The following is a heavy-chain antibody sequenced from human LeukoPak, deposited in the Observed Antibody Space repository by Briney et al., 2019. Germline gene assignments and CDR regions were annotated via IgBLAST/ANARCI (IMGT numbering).Heavy chain of an antibody. V-gene: IGHV3-9*01. J-gene: IGHJ4*02. CDR1: GFTFDDYA. D-gene: IGHD6-19*01. CDR3: AKQIGGSGWPYFDY. Sequence: GGSLRLSCAASGFTFDDYAMHWVRQAPGKGLEWVSGISWNSGIIGYADSVKGRFTISRDNAKNSLYLQMNSLRAEDTALYYCAKQIGGSGWPYFDYWGQGTLVTVSS. CDR2: ISWNSGII.